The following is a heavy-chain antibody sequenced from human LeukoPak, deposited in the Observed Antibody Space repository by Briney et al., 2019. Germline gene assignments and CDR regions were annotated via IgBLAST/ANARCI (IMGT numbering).Heavy chain of an antibody. CDR1: GYTFTGYY. J-gene: IGHJ5*02. CDR2: INPNSGGT. V-gene: IGHV1-2*04. CDR3: ARDKSPTYYYGSEPNWFDP. D-gene: IGHD3-10*01. Sequence: ASVKVSCKASGYTFTGYYMHWVRQAPGQGLEWMGWINPNSGGTNYAQKFQGWVTMTRDTSISTAYMELSRLRSDDTAVYYCARDKSPTYYYGSEPNWFDPWGQGTLVTVSS.